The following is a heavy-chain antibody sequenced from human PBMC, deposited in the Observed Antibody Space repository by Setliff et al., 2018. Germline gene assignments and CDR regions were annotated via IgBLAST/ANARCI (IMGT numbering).Heavy chain of an antibody. CDR2: INPDNGNR. Sequence: GASVKVSCKASGDTSTTYAIHWVRQAPGQGLEWMGWINPDNGNRKYSQRFQGRVTITRDTSASTVFLELSTLRSEDTAVYYCTRDFLGATASFDIWGQGTMVTV. CDR3: TRDFLGATASFDI. V-gene: IGHV1-3*01. D-gene: IGHD3-3*01. CDR1: GDTSTTYA. J-gene: IGHJ3*02.